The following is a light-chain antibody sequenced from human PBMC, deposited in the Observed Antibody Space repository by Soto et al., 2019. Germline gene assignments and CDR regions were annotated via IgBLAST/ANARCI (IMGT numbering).Light chain of an antibody. Sequence: DIQMTQSPSSLSASVGDRVTITCRASQSISNYLNWYQQKPGKAPKLLIYAASSLQSGVPSRFSGSGSGTDFTLTISSLQPEDFATYYCQQSYSNTWTFGQGTKVEIK. CDR1: QSISNY. CDR3: QQSYSNTWT. V-gene: IGKV1-39*01. CDR2: AAS. J-gene: IGKJ1*01.